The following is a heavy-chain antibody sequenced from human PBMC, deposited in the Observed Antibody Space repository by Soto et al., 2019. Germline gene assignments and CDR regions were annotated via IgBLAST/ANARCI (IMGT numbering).Heavy chain of an antibody. D-gene: IGHD6-13*01. CDR2: IVVGSGNT. J-gene: IGHJ6*02. CDR3: ARPLGIAAAGTLPSHYGMDV. Sequence: AASVKVSCKASGFTFTSSVVQWVRQARGQRLEWIGWIVVGSGNTNYAQKFQGRVTITADESTSTAYMELSSLRSEDTAVYYCARPLGIAAAGTLPSHYGMDVWGQGTTVTVSS. V-gene: IGHV1-58*01. CDR1: GFTFTSSV.